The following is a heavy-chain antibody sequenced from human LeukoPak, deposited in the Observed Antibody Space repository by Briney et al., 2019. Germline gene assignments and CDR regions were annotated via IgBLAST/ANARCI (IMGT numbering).Heavy chain of an antibody. V-gene: IGHV4-59*01. CDR3: ARERAVAGTGDWFDP. J-gene: IGHJ5*02. Sequence: SETLSLTCTVSGGSISSYYWSWIRQPPGKGLEWNGYIYYSGSTNYNPSLKSRVTISVDTSKNQFSLKLSSVTAADTAVYYCARERAVAGTGDWFDPWGQGTLVTVSS. D-gene: IGHD6-19*01. CDR1: GGSISSYY. CDR2: IYYSGST.